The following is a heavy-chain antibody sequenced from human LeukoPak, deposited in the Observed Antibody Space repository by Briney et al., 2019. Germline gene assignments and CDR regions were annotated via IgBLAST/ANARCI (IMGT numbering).Heavy chain of an antibody. CDR1: GGSISSGDYY. Sequence: PSQTLSPTCTVSGGSISSGDYYWSWIRQPPGKGLEWIGYIYYSGSTYYNPSLKSRVTISVDTSKNQFSLKLSSVTAADTAVYYCAITGDFWSGYRFDYWGQGTLVTVSS. CDR2: IYYSGST. J-gene: IGHJ4*02. D-gene: IGHD3-3*01. CDR3: AITGDFWSGYRFDY. V-gene: IGHV4-30-4*08.